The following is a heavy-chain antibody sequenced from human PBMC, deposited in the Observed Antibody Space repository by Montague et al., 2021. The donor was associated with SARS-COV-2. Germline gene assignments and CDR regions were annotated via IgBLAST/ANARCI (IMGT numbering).Heavy chain of an antibody. J-gene: IGHJ5*02. Sequence: SLRLSFSASGFTFSNSPMSWVRQAPGKGLDWVSVIHSAGRGTYYADSVQGRFTISRDNLKNTVYLQMNSLRDVDTALYYCAKVGDILTGYSLINLDAWGQGTLVVVSS. CDR1: GFTFSNSP. CDR2: IHSAGRGT. V-gene: IGHV3-23*03. D-gene: IGHD3-9*01. CDR3: AKVGDILTGYSLINLDA.